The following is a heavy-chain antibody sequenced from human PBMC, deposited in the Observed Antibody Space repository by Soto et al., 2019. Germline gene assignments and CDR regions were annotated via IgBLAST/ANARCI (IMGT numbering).Heavy chain of an antibody. J-gene: IGHJ4*02. Sequence: EVQLVECGGGLVQPGGSLRLSCAASGFSFSMYWMSWVRQAPGKGLEWVANIKEDGSQKYYVDSVKGRFTISRDNAKNSLYLQMNSLRDEDTAVYYCARHQVGYRVTDYWGQGTLVTVSS. V-gene: IGHV3-7*01. CDR2: IKEDGSQK. CDR1: GFSFSMYW. D-gene: IGHD1-26*01. CDR3: ARHQVGYRVTDY.